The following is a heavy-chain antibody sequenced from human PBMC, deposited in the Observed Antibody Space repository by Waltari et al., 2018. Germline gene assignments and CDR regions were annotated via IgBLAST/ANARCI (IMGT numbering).Heavy chain of an antibody. CDR1: GFTFSSYA. Sequence: EVQLLESGGGLVQPGGSLRLSCAASGFTFSSYAMSWVRQATGKGLEWVSAISGSGGSKYYADSVKGRFTISRDNSKNTLYLQMNSLRAEDTAVYYCAKDLWKLSWPPYNWFDPWGQGTLVTVSS. CDR2: ISGSGGSK. V-gene: IGHV3-23*01. D-gene: IGHD6-13*01. J-gene: IGHJ5*02. CDR3: AKDLWKLSWPPYNWFDP.